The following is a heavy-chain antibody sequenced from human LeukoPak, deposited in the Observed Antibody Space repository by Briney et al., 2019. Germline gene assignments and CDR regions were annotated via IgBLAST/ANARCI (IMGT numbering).Heavy chain of an antibody. CDR2: IYYSGST. J-gene: IGHJ4*02. V-gene: IGHV4-59*08. CDR3: ARLDFSSWYGTDY. CDR1: GGSISSYY. Sequence: SETLSLTCTVSGGSISSYYWSWIRQPPGKGLEWIGYIYYSGSTNYNPSLKSRVTISVDTSKNQFSLKLSSVTAADTAVYYCARLDFSSWYGTDYWGQGALVTVSS. D-gene: IGHD6-13*01.